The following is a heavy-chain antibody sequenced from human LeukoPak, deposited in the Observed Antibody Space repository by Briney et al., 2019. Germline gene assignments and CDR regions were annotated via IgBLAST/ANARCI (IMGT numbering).Heavy chain of an antibody. Sequence: GGSLRLSCAASGFTVSSNYMSCVRQAPGKGLEWVSVIYSGGSTYYADSVKGRFTISRDNSKNTLYLQMNSLRAEDTAVYYCSGESPYYGMDVWGQGTTVTVSS. CDR1: GFTVSSNY. CDR2: IYSGGST. CDR3: SGESPYYGMDV. V-gene: IGHV3-66*01. J-gene: IGHJ6*02.